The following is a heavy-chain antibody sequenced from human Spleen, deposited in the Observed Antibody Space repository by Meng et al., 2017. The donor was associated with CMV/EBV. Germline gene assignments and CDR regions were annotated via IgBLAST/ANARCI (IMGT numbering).Heavy chain of an antibody. CDR2: IHPNNDGT. Sequence: ASVKVSCKASGYTFTAYHIHWVRQAPGQGLEWMGWIHPNNDGTNYAQKFQGRVTLTRDTSISTAYMELSSLRSEDTAVYYCARALPTAMVLSMDVWGQGTTVTVSS. CDR3: ARALPTAMVLSMDV. J-gene: IGHJ6*02. CDR1: GYTFTAYH. V-gene: IGHV1-2*02. D-gene: IGHD5-18*01.